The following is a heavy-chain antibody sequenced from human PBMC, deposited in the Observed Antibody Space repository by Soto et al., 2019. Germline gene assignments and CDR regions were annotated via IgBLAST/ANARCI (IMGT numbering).Heavy chain of an antibody. CDR2: IYPGDSDT. D-gene: IGHD5-12*01. J-gene: IGHJ5*02. CDR3: ARKGYSGYDSRFDP. CDR1: GYRFSHYW. V-gene: IGHV5-51*01. Sequence: PGESLKISCKASGYRFSHYWIAWLRHMPGKGLEWMGIIYPGDSDTRYSPSFQGQVTISADKSISTAYLQWSSLKASDTAMYYCARKGYSGYDSRFDPWGQGTLVTVSS.